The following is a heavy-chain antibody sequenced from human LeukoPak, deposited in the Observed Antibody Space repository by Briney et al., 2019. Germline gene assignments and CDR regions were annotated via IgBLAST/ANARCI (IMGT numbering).Heavy chain of an antibody. J-gene: IGHJ4*02. CDR2: IWYDGSNK. Sequence: GSLRLSCAASGFTFSSYGLHWVRQAPGKGLGWVAVIWYDGSNKYYADSVKGRFTISRDNVKNTLYQQLNSLRAEDTAVYYCANPRRGYNYRYYLDYWGQGTLVTVSS. V-gene: IGHV3-33*06. CDR1: GFTFSSYG. CDR3: ANPRRGYNYRYYLDY. D-gene: IGHD5-24*01.